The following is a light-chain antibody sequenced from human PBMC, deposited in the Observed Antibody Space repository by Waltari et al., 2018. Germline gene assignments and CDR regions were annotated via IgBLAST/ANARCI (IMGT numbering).Light chain of an antibody. J-gene: IGLJ2*01. CDR2: DAT. CDR1: SSDSGGDNY. CDR3: SSFTSSTTGI. Sequence: SALTQPDSVSGSPGQSITISCSGISSDSGGDNYVSWYQQHPGEAPKVIIYDATTRPSGVSNRFSGSKSGSSASLTISGLQPEDEADYYCSSFTSSTTGIFGGGTKLTVL. V-gene: IGLV2-14*03.